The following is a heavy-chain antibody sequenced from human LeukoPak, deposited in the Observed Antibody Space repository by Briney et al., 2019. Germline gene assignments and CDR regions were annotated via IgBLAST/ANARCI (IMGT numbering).Heavy chain of an antibody. CDR1: GGTFSSYA. J-gene: IGHJ6*03. V-gene: IGHV1-69*01. CDR3: ARGAYGSGSSYYYYYYMDV. Sequence: ASVKVSCKASGGTFSSYAISWVRQAPGQGLEWMGGIISIFGTANYAQKFQGRVTITADESTSTAYMELSSLRSEDTAVYYCARGAYGSGSSYYYYYYMDVWGKGTTVTVSS. D-gene: IGHD3-10*01. CDR2: IISIFGTA.